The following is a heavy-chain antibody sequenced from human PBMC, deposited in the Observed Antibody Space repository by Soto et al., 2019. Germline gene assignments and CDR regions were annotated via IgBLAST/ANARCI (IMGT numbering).Heavy chain of an antibody. J-gene: IGHJ6*02. CDR1: GYTFTSYY. D-gene: IGHD3-22*01. Sequence: ASVKVSCKASGYTFTSYYMHWVRQAPGQGLEWMGIINPSGGSTSYEQKFQGRVTMTRDTSTSTVYMELSSLRSEDTAVYYCARDRYYYDSSGSGVSGYYGMDVWGQGTTVTVSS. CDR2: INPSGGST. V-gene: IGHV1-46*01. CDR3: ARDRYYYDSSGSGVSGYYGMDV.